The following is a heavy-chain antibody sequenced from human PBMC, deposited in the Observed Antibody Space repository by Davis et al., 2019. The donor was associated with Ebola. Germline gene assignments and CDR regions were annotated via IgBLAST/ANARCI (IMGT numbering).Heavy chain of an antibody. D-gene: IGHD6-13*01. Sequence: HTGGSLRLSCAASGFTFSSYWMHWVRQAPGKGLVWVSRINSDGSSTSYADSVKGRFTISRDNAKNTLYLQMNSLRAEDTAVYYCARLYFSSSWYSNWFDPWGQGTLVTVSS. V-gene: IGHV3-74*01. J-gene: IGHJ5*02. CDR1: GFTFSSYW. CDR3: ARLYFSSSWYSNWFDP. CDR2: INSDGSST.